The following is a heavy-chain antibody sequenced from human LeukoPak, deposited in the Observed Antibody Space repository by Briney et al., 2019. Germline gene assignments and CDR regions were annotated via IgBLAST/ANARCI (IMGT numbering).Heavy chain of an antibody. V-gene: IGHV3-48*03. CDR3: ARGQRPQYTSTWDNWFDP. J-gene: IGHJ5*02. CDR1: GFPFSSYE. Sequence: GGSLRLSCAASGFPFSSYEMNWVRQAPGKRLQWASYIGRSGNKIYYAASVKGRFTISRDNAKNSLYLQIDSLRAEDTAVYYCARGQRPQYTSTWDNWFDPWGQGTQVSVSS. CDR2: IGRSGNKI. D-gene: IGHD2-2*01.